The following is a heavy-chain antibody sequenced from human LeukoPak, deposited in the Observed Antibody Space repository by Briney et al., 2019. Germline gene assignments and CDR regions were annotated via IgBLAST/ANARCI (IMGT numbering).Heavy chain of an antibody. V-gene: IGHV3-23*01. J-gene: IGHJ4*02. Sequence: SGGSPRLSCVAPGFTFNNYAMSWVRQAPGKGLEWVSANGGSGGSKYYADSVKGRFTVSRDNSKNTLYLQMNSLRAEDTAIYYCAKRKDLGYCSSTSCYYYFDYWGQGTLVTVSS. CDR1: GFTFNNYA. CDR3: AKRKDLGYCSSTSCYYYFDY. D-gene: IGHD2-2*01. CDR2: NGGSGGSK.